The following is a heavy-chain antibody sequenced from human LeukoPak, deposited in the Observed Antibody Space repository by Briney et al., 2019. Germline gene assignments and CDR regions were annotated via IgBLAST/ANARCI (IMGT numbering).Heavy chain of an antibody. CDR2: VNPNIGNT. CDR3: ARGPYSSGTLLDY. D-gene: IGHD6-19*01. J-gene: IGHJ4*02. CDR1: GYTFTSYD. V-gene: IGHV1-8*03. Sequence: ASVKVSCKAPGYTFTSYDINWVRQATGQGLEWMGWVNPNIGNTGYAQKFQGRVTITSNTSISTAYMELSSLRSEDTAVYYCARGPYSSGTLLDYWGQGTLVTVSS.